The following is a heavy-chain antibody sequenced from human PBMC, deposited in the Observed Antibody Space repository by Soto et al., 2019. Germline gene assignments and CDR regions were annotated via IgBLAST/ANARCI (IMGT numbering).Heavy chain of an antibody. V-gene: IGHV4-39*01. J-gene: IGHJ5*02. CDR1: GGSISSSSYY. CDR2: IYYSGST. Sequence: QLQLQESGPGLVKPSETLSLTCTVSGGSISSSSYYWGWIRQPPGKGLEWIGSIYYSGSTYYNPSLKSRVTISVDTSKNQFSLKLSSVTAADTAVYYCARLMTTHYNWLRWFDPWGQGTLVTVSS. D-gene: IGHD3-10*01. CDR3: ARLMTTHYNWLRWFDP.